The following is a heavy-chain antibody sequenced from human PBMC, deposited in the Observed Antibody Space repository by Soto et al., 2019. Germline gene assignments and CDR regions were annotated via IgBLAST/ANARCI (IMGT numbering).Heavy chain of an antibody. J-gene: IGHJ6*02. D-gene: IGHD2-2*01. CDR1: GFTFSSYA. V-gene: IGHV3-30-3*02. CDR3: AKQGGYCISAGCSDYYFYAMAV. Sequence: QVQLVESGGGVVQPGKSLRLSCAASGFTFSSYAMHWVRQAPGKGLEWVAIVSYDGGNKYYADSVKGRCTISRDNSKNTLFLQTNSLRPEDTAVYYGAKQGGYCISAGCSDYYFYAMAVWGQGTTVAVSS. CDR2: VSYDGGNK.